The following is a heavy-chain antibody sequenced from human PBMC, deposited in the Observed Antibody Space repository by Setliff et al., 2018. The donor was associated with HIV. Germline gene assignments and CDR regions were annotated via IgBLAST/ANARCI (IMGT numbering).Heavy chain of an antibody. CDR1: GYTLTSYG. V-gene: IGHV1-18*03. J-gene: IGHJ6*03. CDR2: ISAYNGDT. Sequence: GASVKVSCKASGYTLTSYGISWVRQAPGQGLEWMGWISAYNGDTNYAQKLQGRVTMTTDTSTSTAYMELRSLRSDDMAVYYCARRGHEVYGYYYYYYYMDVWGKGTTVTVSS. D-gene: IGHD2-8*01. CDR3: ARRGHEVYGYYYYYYYMDV.